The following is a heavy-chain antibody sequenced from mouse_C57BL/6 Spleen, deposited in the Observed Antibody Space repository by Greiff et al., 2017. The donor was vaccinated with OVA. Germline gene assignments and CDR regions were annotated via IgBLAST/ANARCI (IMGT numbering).Heavy chain of an antibody. Sequence: EVQLQQSGPELVKPGASVKISCKASGYTFTDYYMNWVKQSHGKSLEWIGDINPNNGGTSYNQKFKGKATLTVDKSSSTAHMELRSLTSEDSAVYYCARGGYALDYWGQGTTLTVSS. CDR2: INPNNGGT. J-gene: IGHJ2*01. CDR3: ARGGYALDY. V-gene: IGHV1-26*01. D-gene: IGHD2-2*01. CDR1: GYTFTDYY.